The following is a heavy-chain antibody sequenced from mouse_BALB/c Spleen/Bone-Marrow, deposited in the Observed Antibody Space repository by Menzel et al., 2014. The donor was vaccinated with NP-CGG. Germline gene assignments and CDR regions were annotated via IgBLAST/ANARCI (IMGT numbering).Heavy chain of an antibody. CDR1: GYTFSSYW. D-gene: IGHD1-1*02. CDR3: ASRVGRDYAMDY. Sequence: QVQLQQSGAELMKPGASVKISCKATGYTFSSYWIEWVKQRPGHGLEWIGEILPGSGSTNYNEKFKGKATFTADTSSNTAYMQLSSLTSEDSVVYYGASRVGRDYAMDYWGQGPSVTVSS. CDR2: ILPGSGST. J-gene: IGHJ4*01. V-gene: IGHV1-9*01.